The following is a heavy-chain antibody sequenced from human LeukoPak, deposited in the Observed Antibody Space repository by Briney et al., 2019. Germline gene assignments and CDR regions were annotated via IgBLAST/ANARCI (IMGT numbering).Heavy chain of an antibody. Sequence: PGGSLRLSCADSGFTFSSYSMNWVRQAPGKGLEWVSFITSSSGTIYYADSVKGRFTVSRDNAKNTLYLQMNSLRAEDTAVYYCAVPRIGNYYGMDVWGQGTTVTVSS. CDR2: ITSSSGTI. CDR3: AVPRIGNYYGMDV. D-gene: IGHD3-10*01. V-gene: IGHV3-48*04. J-gene: IGHJ6*02. CDR1: GFTFSSYS.